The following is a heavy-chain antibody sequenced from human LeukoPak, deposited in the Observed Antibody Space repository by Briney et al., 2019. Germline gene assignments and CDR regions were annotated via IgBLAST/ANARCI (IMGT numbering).Heavy chain of an antibody. CDR1: GFTFSSYA. CDR3: AKMVDSYGTFDY. Sequence: GGSLRLSCAASGFTFSSYAMSWVRQAPGKGLEWVSAISGSGGSTNYADSVKGRFTISRDNSKNTLYLQMNSLRAEGTAVYYCAKMVDSYGTFDYWGQGTLVTVSS. CDR2: ISGSGGST. J-gene: IGHJ4*02. V-gene: IGHV3-23*01. D-gene: IGHD5-18*01.